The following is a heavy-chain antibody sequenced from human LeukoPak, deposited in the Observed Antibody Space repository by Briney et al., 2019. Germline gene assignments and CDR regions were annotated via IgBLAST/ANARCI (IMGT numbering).Heavy chain of an antibody. D-gene: IGHD3-9*01. CDR1: GFTFSSYA. V-gene: IGHV3-23*01. Sequence: GGSLILSCAASGFTFSSYAMSWVRQAPGKGLEWFSAISGSGGSTYYADSVKGRFTISRDNSKNTLYLQMNSLRAEDTAVYYCAKKDLTGYYADYWGQGTLVTVSS. CDR3: AKKDLTGYYADY. CDR2: ISGSGGST. J-gene: IGHJ4*02.